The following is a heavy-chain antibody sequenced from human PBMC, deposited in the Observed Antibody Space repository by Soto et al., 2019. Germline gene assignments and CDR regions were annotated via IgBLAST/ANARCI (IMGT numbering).Heavy chain of an antibody. Sequence: ASVKVSCKASGGTFSSYAISWVRQAPGQGLEWMGGIIPIFGTANYAQKFQGRVTITADESTSTAYMELSSLRSEDTAVYYCARGVAARPWYFDYWGQGTLVTVSS. CDR3: ARGVAARPWYFDY. D-gene: IGHD6-6*01. J-gene: IGHJ4*02. CDR1: GGTFSSYA. V-gene: IGHV1-69*13. CDR2: IIPIFGTA.